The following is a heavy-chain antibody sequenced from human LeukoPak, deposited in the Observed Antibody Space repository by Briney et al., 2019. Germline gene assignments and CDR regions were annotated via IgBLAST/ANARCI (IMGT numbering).Heavy chain of an antibody. D-gene: IGHD3-3*01. V-gene: IGHV3-23*01. CDR2: ISGSGGST. CDR1: GFTFSSYA. CDR3: AKDRNYDLWSGYPYYYGMDV. J-gene: IGHJ6*02. Sequence: GGSLRLSCAASGFTFSSYAMSWVRQAPGKGLEWVSAISGSGGSTYYADSVKGRFTISRDNSKNTLYLQMNSLRAEDTAVYYCAKDRNYDLWSGYPYYYGMDVWGQGTTVTVSS.